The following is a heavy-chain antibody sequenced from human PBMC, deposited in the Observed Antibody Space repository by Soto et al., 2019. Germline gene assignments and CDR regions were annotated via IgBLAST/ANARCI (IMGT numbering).Heavy chain of an antibody. Sequence: TLSLTCTVSGGSISSGGYYWSWIRQHPGKGLEWIGYIYYSGSTYYNPSLKSRVTISVDTSKNQFSLKLSSVTAADTAVYYCASADYGEEWSYFDYWGQGTLVTAPQ. CDR1: GGSISSGGYY. CDR3: ASADYGEEWSYFDY. J-gene: IGHJ4*02. V-gene: IGHV4-31*03. D-gene: IGHD4-17*01. CDR2: IYYSGST.